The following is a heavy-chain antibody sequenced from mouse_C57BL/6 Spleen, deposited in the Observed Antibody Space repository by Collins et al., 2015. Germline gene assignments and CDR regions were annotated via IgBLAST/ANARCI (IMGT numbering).Heavy chain of an antibody. CDR3: ARAGYYDYDGGASFPY. D-gene: IGHD2-4*01. J-gene: IGHJ3*01. V-gene: IGHV1-18*01. Sequence: FTDYNMDWVKKSHGKSLEWIGEINPNNGGSICNQKFKGKATLTVDKSSSTAYMELRSLTSEDTAVYYCARAGYYDYDGGASFPYWGQGTLVTVSA. CDR2: INPNNGGS. CDR1: FTDYN.